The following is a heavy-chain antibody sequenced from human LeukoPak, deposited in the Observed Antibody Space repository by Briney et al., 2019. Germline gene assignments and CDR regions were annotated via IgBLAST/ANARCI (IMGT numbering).Heavy chain of an antibody. CDR2: IRQDGSEK. V-gene: IGHV3-7*03. D-gene: IGHD4/OR15-4a*01. J-gene: IGHJ4*02. CDR1: GFTFSSYW. CDR3: ARRAGAYSHPYDY. Sequence: AGGSLRLSCAASGFTFSSYWMSWVRQAPGKGLEWVANIRQDGSEKNYVDSVKGRFTISRDNSKNTLYLQMNSLRAEDTAVYYCARRAGAYSHPYDYWGQGTLVTVSS.